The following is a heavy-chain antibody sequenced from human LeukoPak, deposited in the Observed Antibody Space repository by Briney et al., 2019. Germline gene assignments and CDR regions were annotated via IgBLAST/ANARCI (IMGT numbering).Heavy chain of an antibody. CDR3: AKDMSPYSSGWADAFDI. D-gene: IGHD6-19*01. CDR2: ISWNSGSI. Sequence: PGGSLRLSCAASGFTFDDYAMHWVRQAPGKGLEWVSGISWNSGSIGYADSVKGRFTISRDNAKNSLYLQMNSLRAEDTALYYCAKDMSPYSSGWADAFDIWGQGTMVTVSS. CDR1: GFTFDDYA. V-gene: IGHV3-9*01. J-gene: IGHJ3*02.